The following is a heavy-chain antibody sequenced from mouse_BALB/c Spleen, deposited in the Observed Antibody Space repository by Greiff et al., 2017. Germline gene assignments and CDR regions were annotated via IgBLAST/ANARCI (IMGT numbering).Heavy chain of an antibody. V-gene: IGHV5-6-3*01. CDR1: GFTFSSYG. D-gene: IGHD3-2*02. Sequence: EVKLVESGGGLVQPGGSLKLSCAASGFTFSSYGMSWVRQTPDKRLELVATINSNGGSTYYPDSVKGRFTISRDNAKNTLYLQMSSLKSEDTAMYYCARDQDKPSYAMDYWGQGTSVTVSS. J-gene: IGHJ4*01. CDR2: INSNGGST. CDR3: ARDQDKPSYAMDY.